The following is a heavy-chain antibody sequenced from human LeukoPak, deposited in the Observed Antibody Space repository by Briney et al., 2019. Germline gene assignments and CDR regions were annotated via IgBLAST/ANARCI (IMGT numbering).Heavy chain of an antibody. Sequence: GGSLRLSCAASGFTFSDYYMSWIRQAAGKGLAWVSYISSSGSTIYYADSVKGRFTISRDNAKNSLYLQMNSLRAEDTAVYYCARDCEAATPLFYFDYWGQGTLVTVSS. D-gene: IGHD2-15*01. CDR1: GFTFSDYY. J-gene: IGHJ4*02. CDR3: ARDCEAATPLFYFDY. V-gene: IGHV3-11*01. CDR2: ISSSGSTI.